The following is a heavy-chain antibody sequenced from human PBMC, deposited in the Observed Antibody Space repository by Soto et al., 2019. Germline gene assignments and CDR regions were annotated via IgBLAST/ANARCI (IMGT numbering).Heavy chain of an antibody. J-gene: IGHJ4*02. D-gene: IGHD1-26*01. CDR2: ISSSSTYI. CDR1: GVTFSSYS. Sequence: GESLRLSSAASGVTFSSYSMNWVRQAPGKGLEWVSSISSSSTYIYYADSVKGRFTISRDNAKNSLYLQMNSLRAEDTSVYDCARDQQATDELFAYWGKGTLVTAPQ. V-gene: IGHV3-21*01. CDR3: ARDQQATDELFAY.